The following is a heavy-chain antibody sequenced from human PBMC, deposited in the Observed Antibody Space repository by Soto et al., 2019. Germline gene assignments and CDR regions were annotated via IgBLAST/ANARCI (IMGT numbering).Heavy chain of an antibody. J-gene: IGHJ6*02. CDR3: ARDHLIMQAHDFFYGSDV. CDR2: IPQDGVDG. Sequence: GGSLRLSCEVSGFTFSMYSMSWVRQSPGKGLEWVAKIPQDGVDGHYADSVKGRCTISRDNGKNSLYLQLNKLRAEDAAVYYCARDHLIMQAHDFFYGSDVCGRGATVTVYS. D-gene: IGHD2-8*01. CDR1: GFTFSMYS. V-gene: IGHV3-7*03.